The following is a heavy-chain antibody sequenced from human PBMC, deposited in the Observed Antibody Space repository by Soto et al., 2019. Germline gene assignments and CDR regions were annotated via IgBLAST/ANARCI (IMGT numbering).Heavy chain of an antibody. V-gene: IGHV3-74*01. CDR2: INTDGRTT. CDR1: GFTFSGYW. CDR3: ASVGRVLPVGSFRGDFYYYYNMDV. J-gene: IGHJ6*04. Sequence: EVQLVESGGGLVQPGGSLRLSCAASGFTFSGYWMHWVRQAPGKGLVWVSRINTDGRTTSYADSVKGRFTISRDNAKNTLYLQMSSLRAEDTAVYYCASVGRVLPVGSFRGDFYYYYNMDVWGKGTTVTVSS. D-gene: IGHD2-2*01.